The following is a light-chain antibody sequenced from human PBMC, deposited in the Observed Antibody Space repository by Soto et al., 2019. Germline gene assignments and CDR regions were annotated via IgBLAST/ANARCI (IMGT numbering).Light chain of an antibody. CDR1: QGSSSS. Sequence: DIQMTQSPSSLSASVGHTVTITCRASQGSSSSLAWYQQKAGKVPDLLIYAASTLQSGVPSHFSGSGSGTDFTLTISSLPPEDVATYYCQEYHSPPFTFGPGTRVEIK. CDR2: AAS. V-gene: IGKV1-27*01. CDR3: QEYHSPPFT. J-gene: IGKJ3*01.